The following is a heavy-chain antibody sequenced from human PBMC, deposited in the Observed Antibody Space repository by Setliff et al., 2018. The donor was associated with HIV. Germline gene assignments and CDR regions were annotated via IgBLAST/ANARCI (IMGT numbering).Heavy chain of an antibody. CDR2: ITHSGST. J-gene: IGHJ4*02. D-gene: IGHD3-3*01. CDR1: GGSISSGGYY. CDR3: ARHLESKLLSY. Sequence: SETLSLTCTVSGGSISSGGYYWSWIRQHPGGGLEWIGEITHSGSTNYNPSLETRVTISVDTSKNQFSLKLSSVTAADTAVYYCARHLESKLLSYWGQGTLVTVSS. V-gene: IGHV4-39*01.